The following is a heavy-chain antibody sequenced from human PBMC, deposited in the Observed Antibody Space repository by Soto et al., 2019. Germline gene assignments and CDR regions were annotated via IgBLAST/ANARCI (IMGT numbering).Heavy chain of an antibody. CDR3: AKDTGGGGGRNIWYYFDS. CDR2: ISWSSVDI. J-gene: IGHJ4*02. CDR1: GFTFDDYA. Sequence: GGSLRLSCAASGFTFDDYAMHWVRQGPGKGLEWVSSISWSSVDIVYADSVKGRFTISRNNPKNFLDLQMNSLRAEDTAFFFCAKDTGGGGGRNIWYYFDSWGLGTLVTVSS. D-gene: IGHD3-16*01. V-gene: IGHV3-9*01.